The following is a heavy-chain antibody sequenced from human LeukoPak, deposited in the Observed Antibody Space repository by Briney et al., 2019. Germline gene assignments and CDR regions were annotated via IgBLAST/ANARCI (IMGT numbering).Heavy chain of an antibody. CDR1: GDSVSSNSAA. V-gene: IGHV6-1*01. J-gene: IGHJ4*02. D-gene: IGHD5-12*01. CDR2: TYYRSKWYN. CDR3: AKEGGYSVWWLPAPNYYYFDY. Sequence: SQTLSLTCAISGDSVSSNSAAWNWIRQSPSRGLEWLGRTYYRSKWYNDYAVSVKSRITINPDTSKNQFSLQLNSVTPEDTAVYYCAKEGGYSVWWLPAPNYYYFDYWGQGTLVTVSS.